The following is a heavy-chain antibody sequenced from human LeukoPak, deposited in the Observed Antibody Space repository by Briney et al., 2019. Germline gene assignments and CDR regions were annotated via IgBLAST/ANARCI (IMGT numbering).Heavy chain of an antibody. D-gene: IGHD4-17*01. Sequence: PGGSLRLSCEASGFSFSLHAMHWVRQAPGKGLEWVALISYDGSNRYYADSAKGRFIISRDNSKNTLYLQMNSLRAEDTAVYYCAREDYGALYFDYWGQGTLVTVSS. CDR1: GFSFSLHA. CDR2: ISYDGSNR. CDR3: AREDYGALYFDY. V-gene: IGHV3-30-3*01. J-gene: IGHJ4*02.